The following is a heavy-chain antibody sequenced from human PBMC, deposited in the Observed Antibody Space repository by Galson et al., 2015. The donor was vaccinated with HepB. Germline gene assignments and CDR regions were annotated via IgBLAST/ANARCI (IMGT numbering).Heavy chain of an antibody. CDR3: AKARENYDSSGYYLGLEP. Sequence: SLRLSCAASGFTFSSYAMSWVRQAPGKGLEWVSGISGSGGSTYYADSVRGRFTISRDNSKNTLYLQMSSLRAEDTAVYYCAKARENYDSSGYYLGLEPWGQGTLVTVSS. V-gene: IGHV3-23*01. CDR2: ISGSGGST. CDR1: GFTFSSYA. J-gene: IGHJ5*02. D-gene: IGHD3-22*01.